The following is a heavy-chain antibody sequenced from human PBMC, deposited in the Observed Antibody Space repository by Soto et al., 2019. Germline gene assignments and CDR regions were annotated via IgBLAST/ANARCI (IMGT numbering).Heavy chain of an antibody. D-gene: IGHD3-10*01. CDR3: AKDKFGYYGSGSYVMDV. V-gene: IGHV4-59*01. J-gene: IGHJ6*03. CDR2: IYYSGST. Sequence: SETLSLTCTVSGGSISSYYWSWIRQPPGKGLEWIGYIYYSGSTNYNPSLKSRVTISVDTSKNQFSLKLSSVTAADTAVYYCAKDKFGYYGSGSYVMDVWGKGTTVTVSS. CDR1: GGSISSYY.